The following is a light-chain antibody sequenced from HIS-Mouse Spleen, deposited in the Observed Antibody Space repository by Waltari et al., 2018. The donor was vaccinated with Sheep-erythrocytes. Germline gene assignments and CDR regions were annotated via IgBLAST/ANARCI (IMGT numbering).Light chain of an antibody. CDR2: GAS. V-gene: IGKV3-15*01. CDR3: QQYNNWPPT. J-gene: IGKJ1*01. Sequence: IVITQSPATLAVSPGEKATPSCRASQSVSSNLAWYQQKPGQAPRLLIYGASTRATGIPARFSGSGSGTEFTLTISSLQSEDFAVYYCQQYNNWPPTFGQGTKVEIK. CDR1: QSVSSN.